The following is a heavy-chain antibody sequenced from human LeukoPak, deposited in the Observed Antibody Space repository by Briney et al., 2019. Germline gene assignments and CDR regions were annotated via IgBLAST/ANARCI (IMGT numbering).Heavy chain of an antibody. V-gene: IGHV3-66*01. CDR1: GFTVSNNY. CDR3: ARDRDSSGYSDY. CDR2: IYSGGST. Sequence: GGSLRLSCAASGFTVSNNYMSWVRQAPGKGLEWVSVIYSGGSTYYADSVKGRFTISRDNSKNTLYLQMKSLRAEDTAVYYCARDRDSSGYSDYWGQGTLVTVSS. J-gene: IGHJ4*02. D-gene: IGHD3-22*01.